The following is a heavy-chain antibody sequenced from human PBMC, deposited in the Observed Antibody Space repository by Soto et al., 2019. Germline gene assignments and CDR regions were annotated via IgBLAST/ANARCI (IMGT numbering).Heavy chain of an antibody. Sequence: EVQLLESGGGLVQPGGSLRLSCAASGFPFSSRAMSWVRQAPGKGLEWVSAISGSVTITYYADSVKGRFTISSDTSKNTLYLQMNSLRADDTAVYYCAEWARYCSGADCRAWGQGTLVTVSS. CDR3: AEWARYCSGADCRA. D-gene: IGHD2-15*01. V-gene: IGHV3-23*01. CDR1: GFPFSSRA. J-gene: IGHJ5*02. CDR2: ISGSVTIT.